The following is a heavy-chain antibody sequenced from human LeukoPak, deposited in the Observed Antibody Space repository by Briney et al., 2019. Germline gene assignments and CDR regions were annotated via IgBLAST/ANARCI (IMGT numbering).Heavy chain of an antibody. CDR3: ARTRAPYYYASGSPDF. V-gene: IGHV7-4-1*02. CDR1: GYTFTSYA. CDR2: IDTNTGSP. D-gene: IGHD3-10*01. J-gene: IGHJ4*02. Sequence: ASVKVSCKASGYTFTSYAMNWVRQAPGQGLEWMGWIDTNTGSPNYAQGFTGRFVFSLDTSVSTAYLQITSLKAEDTAVYYCARTRAPYYYASGSPDFWGQGTLVTVSS.